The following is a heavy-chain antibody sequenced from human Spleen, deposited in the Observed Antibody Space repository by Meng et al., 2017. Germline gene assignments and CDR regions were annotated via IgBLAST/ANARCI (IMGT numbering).Heavy chain of an antibody. D-gene: IGHD6-13*01. J-gene: IGHJ5*02. CDR2: INHRGST. V-gene: IGHV4-34*01. Sequence: VQLPQWGAGLLNPSETLSLTCAVYGGSFSGYYWSWIRQPPGKGLEWIGEINHRGSTSYNPSLKSRVIISGDTSKNQFSLKLSSVTGADTAVYYCARGQLASSTFSATNWFDPWGQGTLVTVSS. CDR3: ARGQLASSTFSATNWFDP. CDR1: GGSFSGYY.